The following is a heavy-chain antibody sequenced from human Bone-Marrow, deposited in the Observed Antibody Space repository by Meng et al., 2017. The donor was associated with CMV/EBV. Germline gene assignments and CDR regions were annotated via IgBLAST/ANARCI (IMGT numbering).Heavy chain of an antibody. CDR1: GFTFNNYA. D-gene: IGHD3-22*01. J-gene: IGHJ4*02. CDR2: INGRGNNT. V-gene: IGHV3-23*01. Sequence: GGSLRLSCAASGFTFNNYAMGWVRQAPGKGLECVSMINGRGNNTSYADSVKGRFTISRDNSKNTVFLQMDSLRAEDTAIYYCAKRGSYYYHSSGYYIASPFDHWGQGTLVTVSS. CDR3: AKRGSYYYHSSGYYIASPFDH.